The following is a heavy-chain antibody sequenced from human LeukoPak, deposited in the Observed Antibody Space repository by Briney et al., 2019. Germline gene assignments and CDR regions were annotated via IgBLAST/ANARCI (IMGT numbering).Heavy chain of an antibody. D-gene: IGHD3-3*01. CDR1: GYTFTGYY. J-gene: IGHJ4*02. CDR2: INPNSGGT. Sequence: ASVKVSCKASGYTFTGYYMHWVRQAPEQGLEWMGWINPNSGGTNYAQKFQGRVTMTRDTSISTAYMELSRLRSDDTAVYYCAREGVGADFWSGHTGYWGQGTLVTVSS. CDR3: AREGVGADFWSGHTGY. V-gene: IGHV1-2*02.